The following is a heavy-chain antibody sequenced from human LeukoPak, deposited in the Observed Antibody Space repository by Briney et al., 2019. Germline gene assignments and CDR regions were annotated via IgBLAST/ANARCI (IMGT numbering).Heavy chain of an antibody. V-gene: IGHV3-73*01. CDR1: GSTLSLSG. J-gene: IGHJ6*04. CDR3: PAGRLRVVGDD. CDR2: VISEANSSAT. D-gene: IGHD3-22*01. Sequence: GGFLRPSGAASGSTLSLSGMDWVRQSSGKGRGWVGFVISEANSSATAHAASVKGRSTTSRQDSKNTGYRPMERRKTEHTAEYYCPAGRLRVVGDDWGKGTTVTVSA.